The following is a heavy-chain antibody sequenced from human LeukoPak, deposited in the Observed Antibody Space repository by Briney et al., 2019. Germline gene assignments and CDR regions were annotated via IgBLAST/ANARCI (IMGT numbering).Heavy chain of an antibody. J-gene: IGHJ4*02. CDR1: GGSFSGYY. D-gene: IGHD6-19*01. CDR3: AREIPGIAVAGTLRGGY. Sequence: SETLSLTCAVSGGSFSGYYWSWIRQPPGKGLEWIGEINHSGRTDYNPSLKSRLTISVDTSKNQFSLKLSSVTAADTAVYYCAREIPGIAVAGTLRGGYWGQGTLVTVSS. V-gene: IGHV4-34*01. CDR2: INHSGRT.